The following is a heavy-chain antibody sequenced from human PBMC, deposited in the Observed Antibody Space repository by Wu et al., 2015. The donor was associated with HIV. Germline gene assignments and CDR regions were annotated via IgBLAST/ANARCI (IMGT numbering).Heavy chain of an antibody. D-gene: IGHD2-2*01. J-gene: IGHJ3*02. CDR2: IIPIFGTA. V-gene: IGHV1-69*05. Sequence: QLVQSGAEVKKPGSSVKVSCKASGGTFSSYAISWVRQAPGQGLEWMGGIIPIFGTANYAQKFQGRVTITTDESTSTAYMELSSLRSEDTAVYYCARDLAYCSSTSCYDWGAFDIWGQGTMVTVSS. CDR3: ARDLAYCSSTSCYDWGAFDI. CDR1: GGTFSSYA.